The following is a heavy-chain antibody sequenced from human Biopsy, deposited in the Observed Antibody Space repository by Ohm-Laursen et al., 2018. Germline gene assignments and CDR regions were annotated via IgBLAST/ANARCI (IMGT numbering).Heavy chain of an antibody. CDR2: ISWNSNNI. V-gene: IGHV3-9*01. D-gene: IGHD6-19*01. CDR1: GFTFNDYA. J-gene: IGHJ4*02. Sequence: SLRLSCAASGFTFNDYAMHWVRHAPGKGLEWVSGISWNSNNIVYADSVKGRFTISRDNARNSLYLQIKSLRTEDTAFYHCAKDTFADLRGPSGWYGVDYWGQGTMVTVSS. CDR3: AKDTFADLRGPSGWYGVDY.